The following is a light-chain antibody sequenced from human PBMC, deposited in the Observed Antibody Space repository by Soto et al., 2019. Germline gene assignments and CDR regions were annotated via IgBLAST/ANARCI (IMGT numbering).Light chain of an antibody. CDR3: QQYMNYWT. CDR2: KAS. CDR1: QTISTW. J-gene: IGKJ1*01. Sequence: DIQMTQSPSALSASVGDRVTITCRASQTISTWLAWYQQKPGKAPNLLIYKASSLESGVPSRFSGSGSGTEFTLTISSLQPEDFATYYCQQYMNYWTFDQGTKVEIK. V-gene: IGKV1-5*03.